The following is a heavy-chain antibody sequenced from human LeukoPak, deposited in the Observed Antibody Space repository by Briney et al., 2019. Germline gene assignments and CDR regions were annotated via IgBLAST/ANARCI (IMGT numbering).Heavy chain of an antibody. Sequence: GASVEVSCKASGYTFTSYDINWVRQATGQGLEWMGWMNPNSGNTGYAQKFQGRVTMTRNTSISTAYMELSSLRSEDTAVYYCKTDFLSGTYQDWYFDLWGRGTLVTVSS. CDR2: MNPNSGNT. CDR3: KTDFLSGTYQDWYFDL. V-gene: IGHV1-8*01. D-gene: IGHD3-3*01. CDR1: GYTFTSYD. J-gene: IGHJ2*01.